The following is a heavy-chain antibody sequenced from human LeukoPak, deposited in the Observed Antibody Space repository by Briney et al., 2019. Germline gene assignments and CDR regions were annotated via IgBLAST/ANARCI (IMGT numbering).Heavy chain of an antibody. Sequence: SVKVSCKASGYTFTSYDINWVRQAPGQGLEWMGRIIPILGIANYAQKFQGRVTITADKSTSTAYMELSSLRSEDTAVYYCAREVVITSYYFDYWGQGTLVTVSS. D-gene: IGHD3-22*01. J-gene: IGHJ4*02. CDR3: AREVVITSYYFDY. CDR1: GYTFTSYD. CDR2: IIPILGIA. V-gene: IGHV1-69*04.